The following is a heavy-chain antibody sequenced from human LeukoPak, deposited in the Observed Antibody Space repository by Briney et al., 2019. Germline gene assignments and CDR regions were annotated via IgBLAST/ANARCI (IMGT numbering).Heavy chain of an antibody. Sequence: SETLSLTCSVSGGYVSRYYWNWIRQSPGMELEWVGYIDYSGATKYNPSLKSRVTISIDKSKNQFSLRLASVTAADSGVYYCARGFDSKSTYFESWGPGTLVTVSS. V-gene: IGHV4-59*02. CDR1: GGYVSRYY. J-gene: IGHJ4*02. CDR2: IDYSGAT. CDR3: ARGFDSKSTYFES. D-gene: IGHD2-21*01.